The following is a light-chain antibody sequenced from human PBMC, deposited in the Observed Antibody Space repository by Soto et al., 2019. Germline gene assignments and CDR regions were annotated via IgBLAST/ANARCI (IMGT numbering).Light chain of an antibody. J-gene: IGKJ1*01. CDR1: QSVSSN. Sequence: DILMRHAPAPLSVSRGEGATLSYRASQSVSSNLAWYQLKPGQAPRLLIYGASTRATGIPARFSGSGSGTEFTLIISSLQSEDSAVYYCQQYNSWLWTFGHGTKVDIK. CDR3: QQYNSWLWT. V-gene: IGKV3-15*01. CDR2: GAS.